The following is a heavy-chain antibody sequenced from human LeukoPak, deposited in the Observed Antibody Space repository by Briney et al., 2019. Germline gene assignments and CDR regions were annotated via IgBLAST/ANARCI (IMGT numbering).Heavy chain of an antibody. CDR2: IYYSGST. Sequence: SETLSLTCTVSGGSISSGSYYWSWIRQPPGKGLEWIGYIYYSGSTNYNPSLKSRATISVDTANNQFPLKNSSVTAAETAVYYCARNHDFWSGYFWFDPWGQGTLVTVSS. CDR1: GGSISSGSYY. J-gene: IGHJ5*02. CDR3: ARNHDFWSGYFWFDP. V-gene: IGHV4-61*01. D-gene: IGHD3-3*01.